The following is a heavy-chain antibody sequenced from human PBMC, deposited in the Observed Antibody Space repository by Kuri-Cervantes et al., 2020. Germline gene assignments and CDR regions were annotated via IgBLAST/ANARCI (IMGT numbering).Heavy chain of an antibody. Sequence: SQTLSLTCAVFGGSISTTNWWSWVRQPPGKGLEWIGEVYHTGLVDYNPSLKSRVTISLDKSKNQFSLNLNSVTAADTAVYYCAREGVVGVYYYYGMDVWGQGTTVTVSS. CDR2: VYHTGLV. CDR3: AREGVVGVYYYYGMDV. CDR1: GGSISTTNW. J-gene: IGHJ6*02. V-gene: IGHV4-4*02. D-gene: IGHD1-26*01.